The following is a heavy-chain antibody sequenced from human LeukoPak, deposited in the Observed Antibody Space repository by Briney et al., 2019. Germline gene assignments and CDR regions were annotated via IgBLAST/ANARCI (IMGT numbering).Heavy chain of an antibody. D-gene: IGHD2-15*01. CDR3: AKDPYRVVVATGNYLDP. CDR1: GFTFSSCS. J-gene: IGHJ5*02. CDR2: ISSGSSSI. V-gene: IGHV3-48*01. Sequence: GGSLRLSCAASGFTFSSCSMNWVRQAPGKGLEWVSYISSGSSSIYYADSVKGRFTISRDNSKNTVYLQMNSLRAEDTAIYYCAKDPYRVVVATGNYLDPWGQGTLVTVSS.